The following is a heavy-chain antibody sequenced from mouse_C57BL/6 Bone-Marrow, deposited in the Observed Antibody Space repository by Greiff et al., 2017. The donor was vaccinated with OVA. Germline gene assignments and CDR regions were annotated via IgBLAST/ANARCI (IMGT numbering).Heavy chain of an antibody. CDR1: GYTFTSYG. CDR2: IYPRSGNT. CDR3: ARDYGSSWAMDY. Sequence: QVQLQQSGAELARPGASVKLSCKASGYTFTSYGISWVKQRTGQGLEWIGEIYPRSGNTYYNETFKGKATLTADKSSSTAYMELRSLTSEDSAVYFCARDYGSSWAMDYWGQGTSVTVSS. J-gene: IGHJ4*01. D-gene: IGHD1-1*01. V-gene: IGHV1-81*01.